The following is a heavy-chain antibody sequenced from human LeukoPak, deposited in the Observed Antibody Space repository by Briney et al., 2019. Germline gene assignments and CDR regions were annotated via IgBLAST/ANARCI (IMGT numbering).Heavy chain of an antibody. CDR3: AREGDCSSTSCYRYFQH. V-gene: IGHV3-30-3*01. D-gene: IGHD2-2*02. J-gene: IGHJ1*01. CDR1: GFTFSSCA. CDR2: ISYDGSNK. Sequence: GGSLRLSCAASGFTFSSCAMHWVRQAPGKGLEWVAVISYDGSNKYYADSVKGRFTISRDNSKNTLYLQMNSLRAEDTAVYYCAREGDCSSTSCYRYFQHWGQGTLVTVSS.